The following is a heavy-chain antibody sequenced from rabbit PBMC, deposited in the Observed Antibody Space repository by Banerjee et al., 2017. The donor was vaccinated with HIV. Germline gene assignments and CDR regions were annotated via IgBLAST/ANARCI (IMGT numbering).Heavy chain of an antibody. Sequence: QSVEESGGRLVQPGGSLTLSCKASGFDFNSYYISWVRQAPGKGLEWIGIIHAGKGSTEYASWVNGRFTISKTSSTTVPLQMTSLTAADTATYFCARDLAGAIGWNFNLWGQGTLVTVS. D-gene: IGHD4-1*01. V-gene: IGHV1S40*01. CDR2: IHAGKGST. J-gene: IGHJ4*01. CDR3: ARDLAGAIGWNFNL. CDR1: GFDFNSYY.